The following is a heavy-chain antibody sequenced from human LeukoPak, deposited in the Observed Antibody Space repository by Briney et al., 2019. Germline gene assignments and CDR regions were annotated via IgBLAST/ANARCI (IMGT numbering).Heavy chain of an antibody. J-gene: IGHJ6*03. CDR1: GYTFTTYG. CDR3: ARVVVPAAMNYYYYMDV. V-gene: IGHV7-4-1*02. D-gene: IGHD2-2*01. Sequence: ASVKVSCKASGYTFTTYGLNWVRQAPGQGLEWMGWIDPNTGNPTYVQGFTGRFVFSLDTSVSTAYLQISSLKAEDTAVYYCARVVVPAAMNYYYYMDVWGKGTTVTVSS. CDR2: IDPNTGNP.